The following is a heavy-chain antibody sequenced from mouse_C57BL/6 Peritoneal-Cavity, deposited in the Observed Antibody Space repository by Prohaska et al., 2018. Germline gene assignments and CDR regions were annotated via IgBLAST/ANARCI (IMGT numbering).Heavy chain of an antibody. Sequence: SCKASGYSFTGYYMNWVKQSPEKSLEWIGEINPSTGGTTYNQKFKAKATLTEDKSSSTAYMQLKSLTSEDSAVYYCARFRSNYFDYWGQGTTLTVSS. J-gene: IGHJ2*01. CDR1: GYSFTGYY. V-gene: IGHV1-42*01. CDR2: INPSTGGT. D-gene: IGHD1-1*01. CDR3: ARFRSNYFDY.